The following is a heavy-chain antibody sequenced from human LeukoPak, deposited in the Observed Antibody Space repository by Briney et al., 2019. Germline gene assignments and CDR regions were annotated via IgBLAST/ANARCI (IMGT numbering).Heavy chain of an antibody. D-gene: IGHD6-19*01. CDR3: VRGSVAVAGPADY. V-gene: IGHV3-30*04. CDR2: ISYDGSNK. J-gene: IGHJ4*02. Sequence: GGSLRLPCAASGFTFSNYAMHWVRQTPGKGLEWVAVISYDGSNKYYADSVKGRFTISRDNSENTLYLQINSLRLEDSALYYCVRGSVAVAGPADYWGQGTLVTVSS. CDR1: GFTFSNYA.